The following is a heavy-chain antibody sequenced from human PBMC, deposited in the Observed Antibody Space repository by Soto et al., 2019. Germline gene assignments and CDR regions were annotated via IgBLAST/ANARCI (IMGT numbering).Heavy chain of an antibody. V-gene: IGHV3-7*01. CDR3: MTSVTTHDY. CDR2: IKQDGSQK. J-gene: IGHJ4*02. CDR1: GFTLSSYW. D-gene: IGHD4-17*01. Sequence: PGGSLRLSCAASGFTLSSYWMNWVRLAPGKGLEWVANIKQDGSQKNYVDSVEGRFTISRDNAKNSLYLQMSSLRAEDTAVYYCMTSVTTHDYWGQGTLVTVSS.